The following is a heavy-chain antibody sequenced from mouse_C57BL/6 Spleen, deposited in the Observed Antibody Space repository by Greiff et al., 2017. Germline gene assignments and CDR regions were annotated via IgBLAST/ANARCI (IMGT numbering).Heavy chain of an antibody. CDR2: IYPGSGTT. CDR3: AREWSYYGSSYDAMEY. J-gene: IGHJ4*01. CDR1: GYTFTDYY. Sequence: VKLVESGAELVRPGASVKLSCKASGYTFTDYYINWVKQRPGQGLEWIARIYPGSGTTYYNEKFKGKAPLTAEKSSSTAYMQLSSLTYEDSAVYFCAREWSYYGSSYDAMEYWGQGTSVTVAS. V-gene: IGHV1-76*01. D-gene: IGHD1-1*01.